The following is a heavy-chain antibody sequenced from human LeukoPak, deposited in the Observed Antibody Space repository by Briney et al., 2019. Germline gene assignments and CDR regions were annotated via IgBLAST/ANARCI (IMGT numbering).Heavy chain of an antibody. V-gene: IGHV4-59*01. Sequence: SETLSLTCTVSGGSISSYYWSWIRQPPGKGLEWIGYIYYSGSTNYNPSLKSRVTISVDTSKNQFSLKLSSVTAADTAVYYCAREGTSGTHLNWFDPWGQGTLVTVSS. J-gene: IGHJ5*02. D-gene: IGHD1-1*01. CDR1: GGSISSYY. CDR3: AREGTSGTHLNWFDP. CDR2: IYYSGST.